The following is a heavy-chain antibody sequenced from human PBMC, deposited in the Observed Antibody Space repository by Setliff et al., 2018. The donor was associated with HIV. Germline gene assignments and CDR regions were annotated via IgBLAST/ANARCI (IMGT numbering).Heavy chain of an antibody. D-gene: IGHD6-19*01. V-gene: IGHV3-15*01. CDR2: IKSREAGGTT. J-gene: IGHJ4*02. Sequence: GGSLRLSCVVSGFTLSDAWMSWVRQAPGKGLEWIGRIKSREAGGTTHYAAPVKDRFTISREDSQNTLFLQMHNLKIEDTATYYCTTDRWGLQWLVGAWGQGTRVTVSS. CDR3: TTDRWGLQWLVGA. CDR1: GFTLSDAW.